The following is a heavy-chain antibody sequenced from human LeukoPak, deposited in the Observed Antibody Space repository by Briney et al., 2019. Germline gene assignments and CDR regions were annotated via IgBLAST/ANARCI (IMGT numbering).Heavy chain of an antibody. CDR2: INNSGDRR. CDR3: ARAWYNLDY. J-gene: IGHJ4*02. D-gene: IGHD1-1*01. V-gene: IGHV3-23*01. Sequence: PGGSLRLSCAASRFIFSNYAMSWGRQAPGKGLEWVSGINNSGDRRFYADSVKGRFTISRDNSKNTLYLQMNSLRAEDTAVYYCARAWYNLDYWGQGTRVTVSS. CDR1: RFIFSNYA.